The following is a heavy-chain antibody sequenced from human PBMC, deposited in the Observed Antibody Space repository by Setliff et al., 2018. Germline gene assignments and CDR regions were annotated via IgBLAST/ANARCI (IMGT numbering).Heavy chain of an antibody. CDR1: GLSYINDW. V-gene: IGHV3-7*03. J-gene: IGHJ4*02. CDR2: INPHGSEK. D-gene: IGHD3-10*01. Sequence: PGGSLRLSCTASGLSYINDWVSWVRQAPGKGLEWLASINPHGSEKYYADSVKGRFTTSRDNAKNSLSLQMTSLRTDDTALYYCATARRGYQYGSGSLFDDWGQGTQVTVSS. CDR3: ATARRGYQYGSGSLFDD.